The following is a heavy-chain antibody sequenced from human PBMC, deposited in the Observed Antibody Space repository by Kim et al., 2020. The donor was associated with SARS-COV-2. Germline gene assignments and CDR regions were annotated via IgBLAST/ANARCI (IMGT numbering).Heavy chain of an antibody. CDR1: GFTFSSYD. Sequence: GGSLRLSCAASGFTFSSYDMHWVRQATGKGLEWVSAIGTAGDTYYPGSVKGRFTISRENAKNSLYLQMNSLRAGDTAVYYCARAGADSSGLDYWGQGTLVTVSS. CDR3: ARAGADSSGLDY. D-gene: IGHD3-22*01. J-gene: IGHJ4*02. V-gene: IGHV3-13*04. CDR2: IGTAGDT.